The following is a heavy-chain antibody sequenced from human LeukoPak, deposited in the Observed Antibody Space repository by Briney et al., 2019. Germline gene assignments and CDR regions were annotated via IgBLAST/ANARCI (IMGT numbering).Heavy chain of an antibody. J-gene: IGHJ5*02. CDR3: AKAGIMATMYADWFDP. CDR1: VYTFTSYD. D-gene: IGHD5-12*01. CDR2: MNPNSGNT. Sequence: ASVKVSCKASVYTFTSYDINWVRQATGQGLEWMGWMNPNSGNTGYAQKFQGRVTMTRDTSISTAYLELSSLRSEDTAVYYCAKAGIMATMYADWFDPWGQGTLVTVSS. V-gene: IGHV1-8*01.